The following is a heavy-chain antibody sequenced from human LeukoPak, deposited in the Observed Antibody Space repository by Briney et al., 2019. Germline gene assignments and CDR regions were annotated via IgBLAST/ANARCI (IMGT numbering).Heavy chain of an antibody. D-gene: IGHD3-3*01. CDR3: AKSGGDKYYDFWSGWASGWGYYYMDA. V-gene: IGHV3-23*01. CDR1: GFTFSSYW. Sequence: GGSLRLSCAASGFTFSSYWMSWVRQAPGKGLEWVSAISGSGGSTYYADSVKGRFTISRDNSKNTLYLQMNSLRAEDTAVYYCAKSGGDKYYDFWSGWASGWGYYYMDAWGKGTTVTVSS. J-gene: IGHJ6*03. CDR2: ISGSGGST.